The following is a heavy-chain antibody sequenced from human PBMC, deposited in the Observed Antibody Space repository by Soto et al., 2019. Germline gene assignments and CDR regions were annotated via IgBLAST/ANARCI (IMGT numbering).Heavy chain of an antibody. D-gene: IGHD4-4*01. J-gene: IGHJ6*03. V-gene: IGHV3-15*01. CDR2: IKSKTDGGTT. CDR1: GFTFSNAW. CDR3: TTGIMTTVTTYYYYMDV. Sequence: GGSLRLSCAASGFTFSNAWMSWVRQAPGKGLEWVGRIKSKTDGGTTDYAAPVKGRFTISRDDSKNTLYLQMNSLKTEDTAVYYCTTGIMTTVTTYYYYMDVWGKGTTVTVSS.